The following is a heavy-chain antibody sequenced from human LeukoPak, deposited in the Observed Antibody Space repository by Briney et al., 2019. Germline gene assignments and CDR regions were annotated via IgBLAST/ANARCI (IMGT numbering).Heavy chain of an antibody. CDR1: GGSFSDYY. CDR2: INHSGSA. J-gene: IGHJ4*02. Sequence: SETLSLTCAVYGGSFSDYYWSWIRQPPGKGLEWIGEINHSGSANYNPSLKSRVTISVDTSKNQFSLILSSVTAADTAVYYCARVRLCSGDCTNTNDYWGQGTLVTVSS. V-gene: IGHV4-34*01. CDR3: ARVRLCSGDCTNTNDY. D-gene: IGHD2-21*02.